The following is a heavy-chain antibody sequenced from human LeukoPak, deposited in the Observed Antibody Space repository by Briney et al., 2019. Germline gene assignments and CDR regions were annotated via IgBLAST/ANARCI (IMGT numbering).Heavy chain of an antibody. J-gene: IGHJ3*02. V-gene: IGHV4-34*01. CDR1: GGSFSGYY. D-gene: IGHD3-22*01. Sequence: PSETLSLTCAVYGGSFSGYYWSWIRQPPGKGLEWIGEINHSGSTNYNPSLKSRVTISVDTSKNQFSLKLSSVTAADTAVYYCARGQYGLPYYYDRSGYYALGAFDIWGQGTMVTVSS. CDR2: INHSGST. CDR3: ARGQYGLPYYYDRSGYYALGAFDI.